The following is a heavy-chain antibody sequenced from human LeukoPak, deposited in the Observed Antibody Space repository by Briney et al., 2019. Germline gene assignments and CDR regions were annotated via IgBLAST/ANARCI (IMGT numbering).Heavy chain of an antibody. J-gene: IGHJ4*02. CDR2: IKSSGDSI. V-gene: IGHV3-48*01. CDR1: GFTFNRFN. Sequence: PGGSLRLPCAASGFTFNRFNMNWVRQAPGKGLEWISYIKSSGDSIYYAASVRGRFTISRDNVKNLLYLQMNSLRAEDTAVYYCAKGGDYGDYQGNWGQGTLVTVSS. D-gene: IGHD4-17*01. CDR3: AKGGDYGDYQGN.